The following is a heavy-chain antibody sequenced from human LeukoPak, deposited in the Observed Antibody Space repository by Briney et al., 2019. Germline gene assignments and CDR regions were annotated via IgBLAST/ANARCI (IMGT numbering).Heavy chain of an antibody. CDR1: GGTFSSYA. CDR3: ARDMAGTTGTGNDAFDV. J-gene: IGHJ3*01. D-gene: IGHD1-1*01. V-gene: IGHV1-69*01. Sequence: SVKVSCKASGGTFSSYAISWVRQAPGQGLGWMGGIIPIFGTANYAQKFQGRVTITADESTSTAYMELSSLRSEDTAVYYCARDMAGTTGTGNDAFDVWGQGTMVTVSS. CDR2: IIPIFGTA.